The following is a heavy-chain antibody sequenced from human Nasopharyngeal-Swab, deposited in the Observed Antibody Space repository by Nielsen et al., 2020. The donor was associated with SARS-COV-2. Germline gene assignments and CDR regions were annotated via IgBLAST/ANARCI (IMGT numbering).Heavy chain of an antibody. J-gene: IGHJ4*02. Sequence: GESLKISCAASGITFNNYNFNWVRQAPGKGLEWVSSISSSSSYIYYADSVKGRFTISRDNAKNSLYLQMNSLRGDETAVYYCAKDRYMSGGYFDFWGQGAQVTVSS. CDR1: GITFNNYN. V-gene: IGHV3-21*01. D-gene: IGHD2-2*02. CDR2: ISSSSSYI. CDR3: AKDRYMSGGYFDF.